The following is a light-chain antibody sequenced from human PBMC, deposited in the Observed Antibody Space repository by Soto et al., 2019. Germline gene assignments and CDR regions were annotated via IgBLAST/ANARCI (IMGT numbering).Light chain of an antibody. J-gene: IGLJ2*01. CDR1: STDVGAYNY. V-gene: IGLV2-8*01. CDR2: AVS. CDR3: SSYVGNNNLV. Sequence: QSALTQPPSASGSPGQSVTISCTGTSTDVGAYNYVSWYQQHPGKAPKLMIYAVSKRPSGVPDRFSGSKSGNTASLTVSGLQADDEADYYCSSYVGNNNLVFGGGTKVTAL.